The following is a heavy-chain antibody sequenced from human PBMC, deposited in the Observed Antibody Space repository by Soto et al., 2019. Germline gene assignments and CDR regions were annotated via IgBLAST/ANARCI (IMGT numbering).Heavy chain of an antibody. D-gene: IGHD6-25*01. CDR1: GVTFSSYA. CDR2: ISSNGGST. V-gene: IGHV3-64*01. Sequence: GGSLRLSCAASGVTFSSYAMHWVRQAPGKGLEYVSAISSNGGSTYYANSVKGRFTISRDNSKNTLYLQMGSLRAEDMAVYYCARGGTTAGAFDIWGQGTMVTVSS. CDR3: ARGGTTAGAFDI. J-gene: IGHJ3*02.